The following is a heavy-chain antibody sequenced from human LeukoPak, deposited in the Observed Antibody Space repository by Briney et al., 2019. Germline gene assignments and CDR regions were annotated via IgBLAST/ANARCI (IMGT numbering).Heavy chain of an antibody. V-gene: IGHV4-59*01. J-gene: IGHJ4*02. CDR2: IYYTGST. D-gene: IGHD2-2*01. CDR1: GGSIDSYY. CDR3: ARVYQSAEYYFDY. Sequence: SETLSLTCTVSGGSIDSYYWSWLRQPPGKGLEWIGYIYYTGSTEYHPSLKSRVTVSLDTSKNQFSLKLTSVTAADTAVYYCARVYQSAEYYFDYWGQGNLVSVSS.